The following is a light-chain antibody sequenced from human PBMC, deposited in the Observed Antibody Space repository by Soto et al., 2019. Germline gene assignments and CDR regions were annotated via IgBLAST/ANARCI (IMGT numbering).Light chain of an antibody. CDR2: GAS. CDR3: QQYGSSPGT. V-gene: IGKV3-20*01. J-gene: IGKJ1*01. Sequence: ENVLTQSPRTLSLSPGDTATLSCRASHSVTSRYLAWYQQKPGQAPRLLIFGASIRDTGIPDRFSGSESGADFTLTISRLESEDFAVYYCQQYGSSPGTFGQGTKVEIK. CDR1: HSVTSRY.